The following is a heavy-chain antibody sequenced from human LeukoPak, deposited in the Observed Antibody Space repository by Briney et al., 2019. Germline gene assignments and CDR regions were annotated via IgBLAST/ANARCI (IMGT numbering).Heavy chain of an antibody. Sequence: SETLSLTCAVYGGSFRGYYWSWIRQPPGKGLEWIGEIHYTGATNYKPSLKSRVTISGDPSKNQVSLRVSSVAAADTAVYYCARGVLGPYYFDLWGRGTLVTVSS. J-gene: IGHJ2*01. V-gene: IGHV4-34*01. CDR3: ARGVLGPYYFDL. D-gene: IGHD7-27*01. CDR2: IHYTGAT. CDR1: GGSFRGYY.